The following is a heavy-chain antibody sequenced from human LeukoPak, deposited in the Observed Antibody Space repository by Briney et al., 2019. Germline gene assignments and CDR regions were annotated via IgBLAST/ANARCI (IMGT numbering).Heavy chain of an antibody. CDR2: INANSGGT. CDR1: GYTFTGYY. J-gene: IGHJ4*02. V-gene: IGHV1-2*02. D-gene: IGHD2-2*02. CDR3: ARGKYQPLYGDY. Sequence: GASVKVSCKASGYTFTGYYIHWVRQAPGQGLEWMGWINANSGGTDYAQKFQGRVTMTRDTSISTAYMELSRLRSDDTAVYYCARGKYQPLYGDYWGQGTLVTVSS.